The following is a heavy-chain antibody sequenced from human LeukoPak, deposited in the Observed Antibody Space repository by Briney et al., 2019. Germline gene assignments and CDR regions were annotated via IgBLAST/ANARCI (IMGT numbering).Heavy chain of an antibody. J-gene: IGHJ5*02. CDR1: GYTFTSYD. CDR2: MNPNSGNT. CDR3: ARVTEKGYCSSTSCPFDP. D-gene: IGHD2-2*01. V-gene: IGHV1-8*01. Sequence: ASVKVSCKASGYTFTSYDINWVRQATGQGLEWMGWMNPNSGNTGYAQKFQGRVTMTRNTSISTAYMELSSLRSEDTAVYYCARVTEKGYCSSTSCPFDPWGQGTLVTVSS.